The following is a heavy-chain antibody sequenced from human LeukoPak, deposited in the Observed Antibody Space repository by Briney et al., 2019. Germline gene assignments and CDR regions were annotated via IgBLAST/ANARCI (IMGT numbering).Heavy chain of an antibody. Sequence: PGGSLRLSCAASGFTFSSYSMNWVRQAPGKGLEWVSSISSSSSYIYYADSVKGRFTISRDNAKNSLYLQMNSLRDEDTAVYYCTRGRYQFLGPNDSWGQGSLVTVSS. V-gene: IGHV3-21*01. CDR1: GFTFSSYS. D-gene: IGHD2/OR15-2a*01. CDR3: TRGRYQFLGPNDS. CDR2: ISSSSSYI. J-gene: IGHJ4*02.